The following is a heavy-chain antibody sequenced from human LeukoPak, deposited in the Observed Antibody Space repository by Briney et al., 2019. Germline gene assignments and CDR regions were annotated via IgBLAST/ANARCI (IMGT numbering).Heavy chain of an antibody. D-gene: IGHD6-6*01. V-gene: IGHV4-4*02. CDR3: ARDWSGSSLPGDYYYMDV. CDR1: GGSISSSNW. CDR2: IYHSGST. Sequence: SGTLSLTCAVSGGSISSSNWWSWVRQPPGKGLEWIGEIYHSGSTNYNPSLRSRVTISVDKSKNQFSLKLSSVTAADTAVYYCARDWSGSSLPGDYYYMDVWGKGTTVTVSS. J-gene: IGHJ6*03.